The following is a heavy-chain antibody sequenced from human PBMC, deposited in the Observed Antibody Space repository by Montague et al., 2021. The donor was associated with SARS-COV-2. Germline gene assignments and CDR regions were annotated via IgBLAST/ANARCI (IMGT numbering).Heavy chain of an antibody. V-gene: IGHV4-61*01. CDR2: IYYSGST. Sequence: SETLSLTCTVSGGSVTSGSYHWDWIRQPPGKGLEWIGYIYYSGSTSYNPSLKSRVTISLDTSKNQFSLNLTSVTAADTAVYFCARELEIHAFLSGYYIGDWGQGTLVTVSS. CDR3: ARELEIHAFLSGYYIGD. CDR1: GGSVTSGSYH. J-gene: IGHJ4*02. D-gene: IGHD3-3*01.